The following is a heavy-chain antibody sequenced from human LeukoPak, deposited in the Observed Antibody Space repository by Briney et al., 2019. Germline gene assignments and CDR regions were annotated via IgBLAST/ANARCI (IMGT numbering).Heavy chain of an antibody. V-gene: IGHV1-69*04. CDR3: ARAADTQNDAFDI. D-gene: IGHD2-2*01. Sequence: GASVKVSCKASGGTFSSYAIIWVRQAPGQGLGWMGRIIPILGIANYAQKFQGRVTITADKSTSTAYMELSSLRSEDTAVYYCARAADTQNDAFDIWGQGTMVSVSS. J-gene: IGHJ3*02. CDR1: GGTFSSYA. CDR2: IIPILGIA.